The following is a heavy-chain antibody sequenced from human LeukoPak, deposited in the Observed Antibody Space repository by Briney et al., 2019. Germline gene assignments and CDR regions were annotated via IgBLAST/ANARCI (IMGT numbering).Heavy chain of an antibody. CDR3: VREGGSRSGSYYCYYYYMDV. D-gene: IGHD1-26*01. Sequence: GGSLRLSCAVSVFTFSSYWMTWVRQAPGKGLEWVANLNEDGSEKYDVHSVRDRFNISRDNHKNSLYLQMNSLRAEDTAVDYCVREGGSRSGSYYCYYYYMDVWGKGTTVTVSS. J-gene: IGHJ6*03. V-gene: IGHV3-7*01. CDR2: LNEDGSEK. CDR1: VFTFSSYW.